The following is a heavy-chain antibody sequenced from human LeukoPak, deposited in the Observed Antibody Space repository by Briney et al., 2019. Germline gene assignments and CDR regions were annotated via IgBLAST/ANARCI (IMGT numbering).Heavy chain of an antibody. CDR1: GGSISSSNYY. CDR2: IYYSGST. J-gene: IGHJ4*02. Sequence: SETLSLTCTVSGGSISSSNYYWGWIRQPPGKGLEWIGTIYYSGSTNYNPSLKSRVTMSVDTSKNQFSLKLSSVTAADTAVYYCARHRYYYDPFDYWGQGTLVTVSS. D-gene: IGHD3-22*01. V-gene: IGHV4-39*01. CDR3: ARHRYYYDPFDY.